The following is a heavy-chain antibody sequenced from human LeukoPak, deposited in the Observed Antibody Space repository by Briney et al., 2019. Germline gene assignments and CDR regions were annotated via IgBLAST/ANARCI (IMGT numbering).Heavy chain of an antibody. V-gene: IGHV3-23*01. CDR2: ITGSGRET. Sequence: GGSLRLSCAASGLTFRSYAMNWVRQASGKGLEWVSGITGSGRETYYADSVKGRFSISRDNSKNTLYLQMNNLRAEDTAVYYCAKITMATTPNYWCQGTLVTVSS. D-gene: IGHD3-10*01. CDR3: AKITMATTPNY. CDR1: GLTFRSYA. J-gene: IGHJ4*02.